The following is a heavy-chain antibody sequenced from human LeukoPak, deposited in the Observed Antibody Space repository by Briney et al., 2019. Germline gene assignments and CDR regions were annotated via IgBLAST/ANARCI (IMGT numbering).Heavy chain of an antibody. V-gene: IGHV3-21*01. CDR1: GFTFSSYS. CDR3: ARESARGNYGLDV. Sequence: GGSLRLSCAASGFTFSSYSMNWARQAPGKGLEWVSCINFSSSYIYYADSVKGRFTVSRDNAKNSVYLQMNSLGGEDTAVYYWARESARGNYGLDVWGQRTTVTVSS. CDR2: INFSSSYI. D-gene: IGHD3-16*01. J-gene: IGHJ6*01.